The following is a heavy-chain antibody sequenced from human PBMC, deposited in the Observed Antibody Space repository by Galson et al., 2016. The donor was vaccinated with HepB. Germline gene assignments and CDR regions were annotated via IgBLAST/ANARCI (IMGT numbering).Heavy chain of an antibody. J-gene: IGHJ6*02. D-gene: IGHD2-2*01. CDR3: AMPIRPYYFYFVMYV. CDR2: ISGTGGST. V-gene: IGHV3-23*01. CDR1: GFTFSSYA. Sequence: SLRLSCAASGFTFSSYAMNWVRQAPGKGLEWVLAISGTGGSTYYGDSVKGRFTISRDNSKNTLYLQMNSLRAEDMAVYYCAMPIRPYYFYFVMYVCGQVTTVAAPS.